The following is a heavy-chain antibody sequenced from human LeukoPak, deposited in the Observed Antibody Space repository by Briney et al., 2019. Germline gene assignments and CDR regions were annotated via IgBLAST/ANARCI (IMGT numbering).Heavy chain of an antibody. J-gene: IGHJ4*02. CDR1: GYTFSDYY. D-gene: IGHD1-26*01. V-gene: IGHV1-2*02. CDR2: INPKSGDT. Sequence: ASVKVSCKASGYTFSDYYMRWVRQAPGQGPEWMGWINPKSGDTKHAQKFQGRVTMTRDTSISTAYMELSSVRSDDTAVYYCARDGEFSGSDDFDYWGQGTLVTVSS. CDR3: ARDGEFSGSDDFDY.